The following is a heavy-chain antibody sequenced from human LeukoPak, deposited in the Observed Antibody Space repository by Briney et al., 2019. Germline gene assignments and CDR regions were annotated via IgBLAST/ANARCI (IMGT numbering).Heavy chain of an antibody. CDR3: ARGGDSSGYDLYYFDY. D-gene: IGHD6-19*01. Sequence: SVNVSCKASGGTFSSYAISWVRQAPGQGLEWMGGIIPIFGTANYAQKFQGRVTITTDESTSTAYMELSSPRSEDTAVYYCARGGDSSGYDLYYFDYWGQGTLVTVSS. CDR1: GGTFSSYA. CDR2: IIPIFGTA. J-gene: IGHJ4*02. V-gene: IGHV1-69*05.